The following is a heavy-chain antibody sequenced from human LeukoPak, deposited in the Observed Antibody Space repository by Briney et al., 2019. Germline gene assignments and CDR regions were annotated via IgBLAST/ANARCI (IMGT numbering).Heavy chain of an antibody. CDR1: GYTFTSYG. D-gene: IGHD3-3*01. Sequence: ASVKVSCKASGYTFTSYGISWVRQAPGQGLEWMGWISAYNGNTKYAQKLQGRVTMTTDTSTSTAYMELRSLRSDDTAVYYCARGGYYDFWSGYPTSYYYYYMDVWGKGTTVTVSS. J-gene: IGHJ6*03. CDR3: ARGGYYDFWSGYPTSYYYYYMDV. CDR2: ISAYNGNT. V-gene: IGHV1-18*01.